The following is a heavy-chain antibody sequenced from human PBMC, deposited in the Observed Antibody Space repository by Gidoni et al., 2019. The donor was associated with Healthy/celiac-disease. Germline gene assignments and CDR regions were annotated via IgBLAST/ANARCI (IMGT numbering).Heavy chain of an antibody. CDR2: IYYSGST. V-gene: IGHV4-39*01. CDR1: GGSISSSSYY. D-gene: IGHD3-22*01. CDR3: ATTVGYYYDSSGPRVGPLDY. J-gene: IGHJ4*02. Sequence: QLQLQESCPGLVKPSETLSLTCTVPGGSISSSSYYWGWIRQPPGKGLEWIGSIYYSGSTYYNPSLKSRVTISVDTSKNQFSLKLSSVTAADTAVYYCATTVGYYYDSSGPRVGPLDYWGQGTLVTVSS.